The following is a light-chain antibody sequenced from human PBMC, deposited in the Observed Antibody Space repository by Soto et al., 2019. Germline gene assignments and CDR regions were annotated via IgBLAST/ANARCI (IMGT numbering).Light chain of an antibody. V-gene: IGKV1-39*01. Sequence: IRMSQSPSSLSASVGERVTITCRASQSINSYLNWYQQKPGKAPKLLIYAASSLQSGVPSRFSGSGSGTDFTLTISSMQPEDFATYYCRQSYSTPITFGQGTLVEIK. CDR3: RQSYSTPIT. CDR1: QSINSY. CDR2: AAS. J-gene: IGKJ5*01.